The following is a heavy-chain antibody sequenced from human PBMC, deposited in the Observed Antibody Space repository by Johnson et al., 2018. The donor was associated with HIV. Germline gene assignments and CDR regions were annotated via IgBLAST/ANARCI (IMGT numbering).Heavy chain of an antibody. V-gene: IGHV3-30*18. D-gene: IGHD3-3*01. CDR1: GFTFSSYG. CDR3: AKDFGDPRPRDAVDI. Sequence: QVQLVESGGGVVQPGRSLRLSCAASGFTFSSYGMHWVRQAPGKGLEWVAVISYDGSNKYYADSVKGRFTISRDNSKNTLYLQMNSLRAEDTAVYYCAKDFGDPRPRDAVDIWGQGTMVTVSP. J-gene: IGHJ3*02. CDR2: ISYDGSNK.